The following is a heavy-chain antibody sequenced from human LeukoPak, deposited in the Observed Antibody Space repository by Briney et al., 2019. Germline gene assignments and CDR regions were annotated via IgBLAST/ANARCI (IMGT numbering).Heavy chain of an antibody. CDR3: ARGGTTVTTIYAFDI. CDR1: GDSISSFY. D-gene: IGHD4-17*01. CDR2: INHSGST. J-gene: IGHJ3*02. V-gene: IGHV4-34*01. Sequence: SETLSLTCSVSGDSISSFYWNWIRQPPGKGLEWIGEINHSGSTNYNPSLKSRVTISVDTSKNQFSLKLSSVTAADTAVYYCARGGTTVTTIYAFDIWGQGTMVTVSS.